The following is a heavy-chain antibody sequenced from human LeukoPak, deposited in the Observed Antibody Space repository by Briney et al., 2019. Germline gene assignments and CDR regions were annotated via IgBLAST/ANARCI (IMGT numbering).Heavy chain of an antibody. CDR2: ISDDGTNK. V-gene: IGHV3-30*04. CDR1: ELTFSSYA. J-gene: IGHJ5*02. CDR3: ARTSTAAAGTFDP. Sequence: GGSLRLSCAASELTFSSYAMSWVRQAPGKGLEWVAVISDDGTNKYYADSVKGRFTISRDNSKNTLYLQMNSLRPEDTAVYYCARTSTAAAGTFDPWGQGTLVTVSS. D-gene: IGHD6-13*01.